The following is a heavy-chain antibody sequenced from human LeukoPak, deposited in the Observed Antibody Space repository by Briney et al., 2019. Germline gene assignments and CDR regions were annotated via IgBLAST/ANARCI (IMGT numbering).Heavy chain of an antibody. D-gene: IGHD6-13*01. V-gene: IGHV1-69*13. J-gene: IGHJ4*02. Sequence: SVTLSCKASGGTFRSDAISWVGPATGQGLEWMGGIIPIFGTAIYAQKFQGRVTITADESTSTAYMELSSLRSEDTAVYYCAVGTLSSRDYWGQGTLVTVSS. CDR2: IIPIFGTA. CDR1: GGTFRSDA. CDR3: AVGTLSSRDY.